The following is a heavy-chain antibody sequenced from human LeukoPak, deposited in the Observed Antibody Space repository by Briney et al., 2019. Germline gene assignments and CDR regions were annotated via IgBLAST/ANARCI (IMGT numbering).Heavy chain of an antibody. CDR3: ARDPGGRFSYYFDY. Sequence: SETLSFTCTVSGGSISSGGYYWSWIRQHPGKGLEWIGYIYYSGSTYYNPSLKSRVTISVDTSKNKFSLKLSSVTAADTAVYYCARDPGGRFSYYFDYWGQGTLVTVSS. CDR1: GGSISSGGYY. V-gene: IGHV4-31*03. D-gene: IGHD3-3*01. CDR2: IYYSGST. J-gene: IGHJ4*02.